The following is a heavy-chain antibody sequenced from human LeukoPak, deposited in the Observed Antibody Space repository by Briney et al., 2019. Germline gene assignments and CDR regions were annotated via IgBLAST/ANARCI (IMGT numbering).Heavy chain of an antibody. CDR1: RFTFSSYW. J-gene: IGHJ4*02. CDR3: AKDARLRLDYFDY. CDR2: IKQDGREK. V-gene: IGHV3-7*01. D-gene: IGHD5-12*01. Sequence: PGGSLRLSCAASRFTFSSYWMSWVRQAPGKGLEWVANIKQDGREKYYVDSVKGRFTISRDNAKNSLYLQMNSLRAEDTAVYYCAKDARLRLDYFDYWGQGTLVTVSS.